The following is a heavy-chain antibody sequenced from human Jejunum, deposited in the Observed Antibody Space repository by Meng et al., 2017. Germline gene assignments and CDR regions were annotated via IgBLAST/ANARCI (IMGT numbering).Heavy chain of an antibody. J-gene: IGHJ4*02. CDR2: VIHTGGS. CDR1: GASISSTNW. V-gene: IGHV4-4*02. CDR3: ARRGGAYSTGHFPHFDD. Sequence: QGHMNESVQGLVKPSGPRSLTCPFSGASISSTNWWSGVRRHPGKGPEGSGDVIHTGGSNYSPSLRSRVTISVDKSKNQFSLNLSSVTAADTAVYFCARRGGAYSTGHFPHFDDWGQGTLVTVSS. D-gene: IGHD6-19*01.